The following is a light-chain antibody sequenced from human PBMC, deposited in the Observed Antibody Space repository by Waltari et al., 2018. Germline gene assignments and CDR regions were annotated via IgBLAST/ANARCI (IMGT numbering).Light chain of an antibody. CDR2: RSV. Sequence: QSVLTQSPSTSGTPGQRVTISCSGSNSNIGSNHVYWYQQLPGTAPKLLIFRSVLRPSGVPGRVSGSRSGTAAALAISGVRSEDEAHYYCFVWDDSLSGLWVFGGGTKLTVL. CDR3: FVWDDSLSGLWV. V-gene: IGLV1-47*01. CDR1: NSNIGSNH. J-gene: IGLJ3*02.